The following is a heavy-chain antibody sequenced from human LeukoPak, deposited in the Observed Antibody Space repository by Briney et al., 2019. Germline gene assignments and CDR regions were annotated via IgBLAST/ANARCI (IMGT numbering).Heavy chain of an antibody. D-gene: IGHD1-26*01. J-gene: IGHJ3*02. CDR1: GGSISSSTYY. CDR2: VDYSGRT. CDR3: ARDGRFQLHRPDAFDI. Sequence: SETLSLTCTVSGGSISSSTYYWGWIRQPPGKGLEWIGSVDYSGRTAYNPSLKSRVTISVDTSKNKISPKLNFVTAADTAVYYCARDGRFQLHRPDAFDIWGQGTMVTVSS. V-gene: IGHV4-39*07.